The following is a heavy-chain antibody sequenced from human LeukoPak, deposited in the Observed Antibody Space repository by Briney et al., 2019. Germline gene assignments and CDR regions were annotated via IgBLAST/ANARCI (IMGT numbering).Heavy chain of an antibody. V-gene: IGHV1-69*01. Sequence: SVKVSCKASGGTFSSYAASWVRQAPGQGLEWMGGIIPIFGTANYAQKFQGRVTITADESTSTAYMELSSLRSEDTAVYYCAGRFGSSLSWFDPWGQGTLVTVSS. J-gene: IGHJ5*02. CDR1: GGTFSSYA. CDR2: IIPIFGTA. CDR3: AGRFGSSLSWFDP. D-gene: IGHD6-13*01.